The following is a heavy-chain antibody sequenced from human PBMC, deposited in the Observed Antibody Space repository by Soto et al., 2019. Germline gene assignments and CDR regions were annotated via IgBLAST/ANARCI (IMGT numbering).Heavy chain of an antibody. CDR3: AKRTSGWYFDY. Sequence: EVQLLESGGGLVQPGGSLRLSCAASGFTFSSYAMSWVRQAPGKGLEWVSVISGSGDSTYYADSVKGRFTISRDNSKHPVYLQMNSLRAEDTAVYYCAKRTSGWYFDYWGQGTLVTVSS. D-gene: IGHD6-19*01. J-gene: IGHJ4*02. V-gene: IGHV3-23*01. CDR2: ISGSGDST. CDR1: GFTFSSYA.